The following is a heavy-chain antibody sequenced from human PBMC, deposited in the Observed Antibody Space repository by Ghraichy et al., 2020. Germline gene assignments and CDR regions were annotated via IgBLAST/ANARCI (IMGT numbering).Heavy chain of an antibody. J-gene: IGHJ4*02. CDR2: ISGSGGST. CDR3: AKDSSRGIAARTGHFDY. Sequence: GGSLRLSCAASGFTFSSYAMSWVRQAPGKGLEWVSAISGSGGSTYYADSVKGRFTISRDNSKNTLYLQMNSLRAEDTAVYYCAKDSSRGIAARTGHFDYWGQGTLVTVSS. D-gene: IGHD6-6*01. V-gene: IGHV3-23*01. CDR1: GFTFSSYA.